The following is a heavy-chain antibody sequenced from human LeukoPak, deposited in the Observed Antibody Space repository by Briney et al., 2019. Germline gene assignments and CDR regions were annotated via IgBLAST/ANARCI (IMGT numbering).Heavy chain of an antibody. CDR2: VNPNSGKT. Sequence: ASVKVSCKASGYTLSTYDISWARQAAGQGLEWVGWVNPNSGKTGSAQKFQGRVTMTRDTSISTVYMELSSLRSEDTAVYYCAISRGYWGQGTLVTVSS. J-gene: IGHJ4*02. CDR3: AISRGY. CDR1: GYTLSTYD. D-gene: IGHD3-10*01. V-gene: IGHV1-8*01.